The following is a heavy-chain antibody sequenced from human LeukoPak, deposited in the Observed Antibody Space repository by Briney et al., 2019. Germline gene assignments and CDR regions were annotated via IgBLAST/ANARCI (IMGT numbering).Heavy chain of an antibody. CDR3: ATETADYDFWSGYYSGAFDI. J-gene: IGHJ3*02. CDR1: GGTFSSYA. CDR2: IIPILGIA. D-gene: IGHD3-3*01. V-gene: IGHV1-69*04. Sequence: SVKVSCKASGGTFSSYAISWVRQAPGQGLEWMGRIIPILGIADYAQKFQGRVTITADKSTSTAYMELSSLRSEDTAVYYCATETADYDFWSGYYSGAFDIWGQGTMVTVSS.